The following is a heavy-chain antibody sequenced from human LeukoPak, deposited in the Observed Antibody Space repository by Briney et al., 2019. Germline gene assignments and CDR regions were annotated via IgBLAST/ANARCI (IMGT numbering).Heavy chain of an antibody. CDR1: GYTFSSYS. CDR3: AREVATTNYYYYMDV. D-gene: IGHD5-12*01. Sequence: GGSLRLSCVASGYTFSSYSINWVRHAPGKGLEWVSYISSSGSTIYYADSVKGRFTISRDNAKNSLYLQMNSLRAEDTAVYYCAREVATTNYYYYMDVWGKGTTVTVSS. V-gene: IGHV3-48*04. J-gene: IGHJ6*03. CDR2: ISSSGSTI.